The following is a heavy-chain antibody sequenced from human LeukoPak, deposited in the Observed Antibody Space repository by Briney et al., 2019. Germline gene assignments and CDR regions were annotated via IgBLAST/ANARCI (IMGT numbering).Heavy chain of an antibody. J-gene: IGHJ6*02. CDR2: IIPILGIA. V-gene: IGHV1-69*02. CDR3: ARRGLQTYYGMDV. D-gene: IGHD5-24*01. Sequence: SVKVSCKASGGTFSSYTISWVRQAPGEGLEWMGRIIPILGIANYAQKFQGRVTITADKSTSTAYMELSSLRSEDTAVYYCARRGLQTYYGMDVWGQGTTVTVSS. CDR1: GGTFSSYT.